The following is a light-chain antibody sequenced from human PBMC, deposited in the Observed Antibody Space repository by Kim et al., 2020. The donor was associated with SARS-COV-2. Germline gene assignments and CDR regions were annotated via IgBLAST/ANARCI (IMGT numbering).Light chain of an antibody. CDR1: SSSIGSNY. CDR2: RNN. Sequence: GQRVTISCSGSSSSIGSNYVYWYQQLPGTAPKLLIYRNNQRPSGVPDRFSGSKSGTSASLAISGLRSEDEADYYCAAWDDSLSGRVFGGGTKVTVL. V-gene: IGLV1-47*01. CDR3: AAWDDSLSGRV. J-gene: IGLJ3*02.